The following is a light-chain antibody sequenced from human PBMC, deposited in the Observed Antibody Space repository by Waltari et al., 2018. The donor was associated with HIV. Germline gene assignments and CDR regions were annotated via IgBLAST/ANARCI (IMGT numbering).Light chain of an antibody. Sequence: EIVMTQSPATLSVSPGDRVTLSCRASQNVITNLAWYQQKPGQAPSLPIYGASTRASCIPARFTGGGSGSDFTLTINSLQSEDCGLYYCQQYNGWPRTFGQGTKV. V-gene: IGKV3-15*01. CDR3: QQYNGWPRT. CDR2: GAS. CDR1: QNVITN. J-gene: IGKJ1*01.